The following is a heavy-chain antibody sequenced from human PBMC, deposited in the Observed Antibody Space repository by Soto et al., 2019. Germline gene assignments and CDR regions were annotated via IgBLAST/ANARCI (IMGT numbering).Heavy chain of an antibody. CDR2: ISAYNGNT. J-gene: IGHJ4*02. CDR1: GYTFTSYG. Sequence: GASVKVSCKASGYTFTSYGISWVRQAPGQGLEWMGWISAYNGNTNYVQKLQGRVTMTTDTSTSTAYMELRSLRSDDTAVYYCARDLGIAAAGRPPALLGYWGQGTLVTVSS. V-gene: IGHV1-18*04. D-gene: IGHD6-13*01. CDR3: ARDLGIAAAGRPPALLGY.